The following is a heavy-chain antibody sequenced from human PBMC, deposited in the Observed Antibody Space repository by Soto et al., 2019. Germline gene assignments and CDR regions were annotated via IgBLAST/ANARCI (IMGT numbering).Heavy chain of an antibody. CDR2: IYPGDSDT. J-gene: IGHJ6*02. D-gene: IGHD6-6*01. V-gene: IGHV5-51*01. Sequence: GESLKISCKGSGYSFTSYWIGWVRQMPGKGLEWMGIIYPGDSDTRYSPSFQGQVTISAGKSISTAYLQWSSLKASDTAMYYCARHSPSSSTIQTNYYYYYGMDVWGQGTTVTVSS. CDR1: GYSFTSYW. CDR3: ARHSPSSSTIQTNYYYYYGMDV.